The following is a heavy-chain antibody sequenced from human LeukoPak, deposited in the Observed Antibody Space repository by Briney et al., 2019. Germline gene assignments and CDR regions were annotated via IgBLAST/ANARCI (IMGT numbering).Heavy chain of an antibody. CDR1: GFTFSNYG. CDR2: IWYDGSNK. J-gene: IGHJ4*02. V-gene: IGHV3-33*01. D-gene: IGHD3-10*01. CDR3: AREEGDYYFDY. Sequence: GRSLRLSCTASGFTFSNYGMHWVRQAPGKGLEWVAVIWYDGSNKYYADSVKGRFTISRDNSKNTLYLQMNSLRAEDTAVYYCAREEGDYYFDYWGQGTLVTVSS.